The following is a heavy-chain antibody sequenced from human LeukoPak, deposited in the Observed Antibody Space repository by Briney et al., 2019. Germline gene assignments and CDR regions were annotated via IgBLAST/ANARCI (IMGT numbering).Heavy chain of an antibody. V-gene: IGHV4-59*08. CDR2: IYYSGST. Sequence: SETLSLTCAVYGGSFSGYYWSWIRQPPGKGLEWIGYIYYSGSTNYNPSLKSRVTISLDTSKIQFSLKLSSVTAADTAVYYCARGRSASGYFDYWGQGTLVTVSS. D-gene: IGHD3-16*01. J-gene: IGHJ4*02. CDR3: ARGRSASGYFDY. CDR1: GGSFSGYY.